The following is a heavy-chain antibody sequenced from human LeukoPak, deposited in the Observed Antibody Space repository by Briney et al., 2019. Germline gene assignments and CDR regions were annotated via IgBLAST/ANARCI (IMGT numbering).Heavy chain of an antibody. CDR1: GGSISSSNW. D-gene: IGHD3-22*01. CDR3: ARRPRYSSGHYYDL. CDR2: IYHSGST. Sequence: SETLSLTCAVSGGSISSSNWWSWVRQPPGKGLEWIGEIYHSGSTNYNPSLKSRVTISVDKSKNQFSLKLSSVTAADTAVYYCARRPRYSSGHYYDLWGQGTLVTVSS. J-gene: IGHJ4*02. V-gene: IGHV4-4*02.